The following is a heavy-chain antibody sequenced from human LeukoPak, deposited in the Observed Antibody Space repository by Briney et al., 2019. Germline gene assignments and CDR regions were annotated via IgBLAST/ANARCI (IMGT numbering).Heavy chain of an antibody. CDR2: INPNSGGT. D-gene: IGHD2-15*01. J-gene: IGHJ6*03. CDR1: GYAFNAYY. CDR3: ARVISQYYYYYMDV. V-gene: IGHV1-2*02. Sequence: GASVKVSCKASGYAFNAYYMHWVRQVPGQGLEWMGWINPNSGGTKYAQKFQGRVTMTRDTSISTAYMELNRLRSDDTAVYYCARVISQYYYYYMDVWGKGTTVTVSS.